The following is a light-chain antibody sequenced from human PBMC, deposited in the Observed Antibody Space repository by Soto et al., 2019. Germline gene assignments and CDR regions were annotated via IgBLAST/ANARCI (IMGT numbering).Light chain of an antibody. CDR2: DAS. V-gene: IGKV3D-15*01. J-gene: IGKJ4*01. CDR1: QGVSSR. CDR3: QQYDSWPLT. Sequence: EIVMTQSPGTLSLSLGERATLSCRASQGVSSRLAWYQQKPGQAPRLLIYDASTRPTGIPYRFSGSGSGTEFSLTISSLQSEDFAVYYCQQYDSWPLTFGGGTKVDNK.